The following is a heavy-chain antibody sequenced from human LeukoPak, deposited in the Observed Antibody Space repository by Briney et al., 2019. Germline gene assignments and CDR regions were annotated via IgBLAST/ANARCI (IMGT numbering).Heavy chain of an antibody. V-gene: IGHV4-34*01. D-gene: IGHD3-3*01. CDR1: GGSFSGYY. J-gene: IGHJ5*02. CDR3: ARGPLRSGYYRPNWFDP. Sequence: KPSETLSLTCAVYGGSFSGYYWSWIRQPPGKGLEWIGEINHSGSTNYNPSLKSRVTISGDTSKNQFSLKLSSVTAADTAVYYCARGPLRSGYYRPNWFDPWGQGTLVTVSS. CDR2: INHSGST.